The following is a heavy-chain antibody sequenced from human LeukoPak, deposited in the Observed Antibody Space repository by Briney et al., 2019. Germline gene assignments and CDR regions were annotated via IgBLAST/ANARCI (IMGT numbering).Heavy chain of an antibody. CDR3: AVSDFWSGYYTGDY. V-gene: IGHV4-4*07. CDR2: IYTSGST. CDR1: GGSISSYY. Sequence: SETLSLTCTVSGGSISSYYWSWIRQPAGKGLEWIGRIYTSGSTNYNPSLKSRVTMSVDTSKNQFSLKLSSVTVADTAVYYCAVSDFWSGYYTGDYWGQGTLVTVSS. D-gene: IGHD3-3*01. J-gene: IGHJ4*02.